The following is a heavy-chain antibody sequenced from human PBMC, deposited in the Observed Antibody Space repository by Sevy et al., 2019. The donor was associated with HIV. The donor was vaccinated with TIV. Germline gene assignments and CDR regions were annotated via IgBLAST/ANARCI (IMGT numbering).Heavy chain of an antibody. D-gene: IGHD5-12*01. CDR3: ARGWLLGFDY. Sequence: WGSLRLSCAASGFTFSSYEMNWVRQAPGKGLEWVSYISSSGSTIYYADSVKGRFTISRDNAKNSLYLQMNSLRAEDTAVYYCARGWLLGFDYWGQGTLVTVSS. CDR2: ISSSGSTI. CDR1: GFTFSSYE. J-gene: IGHJ4*02. V-gene: IGHV3-48*03.